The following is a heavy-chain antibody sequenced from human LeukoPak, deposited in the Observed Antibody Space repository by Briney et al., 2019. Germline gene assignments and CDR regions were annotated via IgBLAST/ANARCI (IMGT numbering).Heavy chain of an antibody. Sequence: AGGSLRLSCAASGFTFSSYSMNWVRQAPGTGLEWVSYIDSSSSTIYYADSVKSRFTIPRDNAKNSLYLQMNSLRAEDTAVYYCASPFDYWGQGTLVTVSS. V-gene: IGHV3-48*01. CDR1: GFTFSSYS. CDR2: IDSSSSTI. CDR3: ASPFDY. J-gene: IGHJ4*02.